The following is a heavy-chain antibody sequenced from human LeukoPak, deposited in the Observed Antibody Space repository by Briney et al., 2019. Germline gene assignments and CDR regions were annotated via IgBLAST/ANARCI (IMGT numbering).Heavy chain of an antibody. CDR3: ARSPGYYGSGSAFDY. CDR1: GYTFTSYY. J-gene: IGHJ4*02. Sequence: ASVKVSCKASGYTFTSYYMHWVRQAPGQGLGWMGIINPSGGSTSYAQKFQGRVTMTRDTSTSTVYMELSSLRSEDTAVYYCARSPGYYGSGSAFDYWGQGALVTVSS. CDR2: INPSGGST. V-gene: IGHV1-46*01. D-gene: IGHD3-10*01.